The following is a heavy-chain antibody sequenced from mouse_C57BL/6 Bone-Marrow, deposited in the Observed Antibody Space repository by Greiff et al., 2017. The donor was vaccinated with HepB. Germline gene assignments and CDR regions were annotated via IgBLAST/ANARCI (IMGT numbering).Heavy chain of an antibody. Sequence: DVHLVESGEGLVKPGGSLKLSCAASGFTFSSYAMSWVRQTPEKRLEWVAYISSGGDYIYYADTVKGRFTISRDNARNTLYLQMSSLKSEDTAMYYCTTGTWWYFDVWGTGTTVTVSS. V-gene: IGHV5-9-1*02. CDR2: ISSGGDYI. CDR3: TTGTWWYFDV. CDR1: GFTFSSYA. D-gene: IGHD4-1*01. J-gene: IGHJ1*03.